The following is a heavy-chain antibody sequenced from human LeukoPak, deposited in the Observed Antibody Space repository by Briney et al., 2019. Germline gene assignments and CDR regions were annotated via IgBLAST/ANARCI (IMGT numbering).Heavy chain of an antibody. CDR1: GYTFSDYY. J-gene: IGHJ6*04. CDR3: ARDGALDV. CDR2: RNGNSGET. Sequence: GASVTVSCKASGYTFSDYYMHWLRQAPGQGLQWMGWRNGNSGETKCAQRFQGRVTMTRDTSVSTAYMEISRLRSDDTAVYFCARDGALDVWGNGTTVIVSS. V-gene: IGHV1-2*02. D-gene: IGHD4/OR15-4a*01.